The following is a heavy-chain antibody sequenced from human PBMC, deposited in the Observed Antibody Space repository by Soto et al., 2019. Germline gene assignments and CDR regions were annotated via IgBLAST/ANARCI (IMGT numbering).Heavy chain of an antibody. D-gene: IGHD2-2*01. CDR1: GFTFSSYA. J-gene: IGHJ4*02. V-gene: IGHV3-23*01. Sequence: GGSLRLSCAASGFTFSSYAMSWVRQAPGKGLEWVSAISGSDGSTYYADSVKGRFTISRDNSKNTLYLQMNSLRAEDTAVYYCAKGDIVVVPAAMNYWGQGTLVTVSS. CDR3: AKGDIVVVPAAMNY. CDR2: ISGSDGST.